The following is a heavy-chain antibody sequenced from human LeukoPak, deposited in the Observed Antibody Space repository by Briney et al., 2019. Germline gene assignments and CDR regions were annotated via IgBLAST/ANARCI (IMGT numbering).Heavy chain of an antibody. J-gene: IGHJ5*02. CDR3: AKGDKEVTTVTRNWFDP. D-gene: IGHD4-17*01. V-gene: IGHV3-23*01. CDR2: LSGSGGST. CDR1: GFMLSMHW. Sequence: GGSLRLSCAASGFMLSMHWMSWVRQAPGKGLEWVSSLSGSGGSTYYADSVKGRFTISRDNPKNTLYLQMNSLRAEDTAVYYCAKGDKEVTTVTRNWFDPWGQGTLVTVSS.